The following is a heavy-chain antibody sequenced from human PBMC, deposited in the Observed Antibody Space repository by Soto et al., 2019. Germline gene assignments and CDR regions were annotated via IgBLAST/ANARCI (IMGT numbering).Heavy chain of an antibody. D-gene: IGHD6-19*01. CDR3: ARDYIAVAGTVDY. Sequence: AGGSLRLSCAASGFTFSSYSMNWVRQAPGKGLEWVSSISSSSSYIYYADSVKGRFTISRDNAKNSLYLQMNSLRAEDTAVYYCARDYIAVAGTVDYWGQGTLVTVS. J-gene: IGHJ4*02. CDR2: ISSSSSYI. CDR1: GFTFSSYS. V-gene: IGHV3-21*01.